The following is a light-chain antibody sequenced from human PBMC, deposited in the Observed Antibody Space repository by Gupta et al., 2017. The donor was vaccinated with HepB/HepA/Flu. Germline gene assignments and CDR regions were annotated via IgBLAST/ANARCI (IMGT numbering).Light chain of an antibody. J-gene: IGLJ3*02. CDR1: SSDVGNYNL. CDR3: CSYGGSSTLSVV. Sequence: QSALTQPASVSGSPGQAITISCTGTSSDVGNYNLVSWYQHHPGKAPKLIIYEVNKRPSGVSNRFSGSKSGNTASLTISGLQAEDEADYYCCSYGGSSTLSVVLGGGIKLNVL. CDR2: EVN. V-gene: IGLV2-23*02.